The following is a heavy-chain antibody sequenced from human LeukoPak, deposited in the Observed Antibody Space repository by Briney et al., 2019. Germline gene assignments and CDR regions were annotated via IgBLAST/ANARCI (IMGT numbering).Heavy chain of an antibody. D-gene: IGHD5-24*01. CDR3: ARDLEMATMEDDY. J-gene: IGHJ4*02. CDR2: ISSSSSYT. CDR1: GFTFSDYY. Sequence: GGSLRLSCAASGFTFSDYYMSWIRQAPGKGLEWVSYISSSSSYTNYADSVKGRFTIPRDNAKNSLYLQMNSLRAEDTAVYYCARDLEMATMEDDYWGQGTLVTVSS. V-gene: IGHV3-11*05.